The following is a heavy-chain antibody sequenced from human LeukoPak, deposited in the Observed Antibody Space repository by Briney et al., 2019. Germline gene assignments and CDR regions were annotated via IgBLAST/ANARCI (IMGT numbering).Heavy chain of an antibody. V-gene: IGHV4-39*01. CDR1: GGSISSNSYY. D-gene: IGHD6-19*01. Sequence: SETLSLTCTVSGGSISSNSYYWGWIRQPPGKGLEWIGSFYYTGNTYYNPSLKSRVTISVDTSKNQFSLKLSSVTAADTAVYYCARGTVTGTQFDYWGQGTLVTVPS. CDR3: ARGTVTGTQFDY. CDR2: FYYTGNT. J-gene: IGHJ4*02.